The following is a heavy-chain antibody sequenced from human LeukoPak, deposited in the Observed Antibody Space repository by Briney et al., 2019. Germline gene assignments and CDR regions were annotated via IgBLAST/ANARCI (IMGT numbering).Heavy chain of an antibody. Sequence: GGSLRLSCAASGFTFSSYWMTWVRQAPGKGLVWVARINSDGSRTNYADSVKGRFTISRDNAKKTLFLQMNSLRAEDTAVYYCARDITAHFDYWGQGTLVTVSS. V-gene: IGHV3-74*01. CDR1: GFTFSSYW. CDR3: ARDITAHFDY. J-gene: IGHJ4*02. CDR2: INSDGSRT. D-gene: IGHD1-20*01.